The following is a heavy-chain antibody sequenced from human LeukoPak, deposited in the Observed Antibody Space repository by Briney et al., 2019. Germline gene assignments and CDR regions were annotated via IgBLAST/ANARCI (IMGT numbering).Heavy chain of an antibody. CDR1: GYTFTGYY. J-gene: IGHJ4*02. CDR2: INPNSGGT. CDR3: ARARWSFPFDY. D-gene: IGHD2-15*01. Sequence: GASVKVSCKASGYTFTGYYIHWVRQAPGQGLEWMGWINPNSGGTNYAQKVQGRVTMTRDTSISTAYMELSRLRSDDTAVYYCARARWSFPFDYWGQGTMVTVSS. V-gene: IGHV1-2*02.